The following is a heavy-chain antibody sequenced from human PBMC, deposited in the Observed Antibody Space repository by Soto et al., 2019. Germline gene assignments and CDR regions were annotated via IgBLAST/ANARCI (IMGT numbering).Heavy chain of an antibody. CDR3: ARTPHYDFWSGYFYFDH. Sequence: PGGSLRLSCQASGFRFSDYALSWVRQAPGKGLEWVSAFSGGGGSPYYADSVKGRTTVSRDNSKNTLYLQMNSLRAEDSAIYYCARTPHYDFWSGYFYFDHWGQGALVTISS. D-gene: IGHD3-3*01. J-gene: IGHJ4*02. V-gene: IGHV3-23*01. CDR1: GFRFSDYA. CDR2: FSGGGGSP.